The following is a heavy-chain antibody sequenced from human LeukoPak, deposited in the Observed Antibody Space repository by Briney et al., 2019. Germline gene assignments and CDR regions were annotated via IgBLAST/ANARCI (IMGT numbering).Heavy chain of an antibody. D-gene: IGHD2-2*02. Sequence: PSETLSLTCTVSGGSISSYYWSWIRQPPGKGLEWIGYIYYSGSTNYNPSLKSRVTISVDTSKNQFSLNLSSVTAADTAVYYCAVDYCGSSSCHTAYWGQGTLVTVSS. J-gene: IGHJ4*02. V-gene: IGHV4-59*12. CDR1: GGSISSYY. CDR3: AVDYCGSSSCHTAY. CDR2: IYYSGST.